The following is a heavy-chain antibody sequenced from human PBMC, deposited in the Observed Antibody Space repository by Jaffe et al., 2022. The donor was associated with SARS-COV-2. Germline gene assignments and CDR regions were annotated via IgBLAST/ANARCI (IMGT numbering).Heavy chain of an antibody. D-gene: IGHD3-22*01. CDR2: IYWDDDK. J-gene: IGHJ4*02. Sequence: QITLKESGPTLVKPTQTLTLTCTFSGFSLSTSGVGVGWIRQPPGKALEWLALIYWDDDKRYSPSLKSRLTITKDTSKNQVVLTMTNMDPVDTATYYCAHRYYDSSGYARYFDYWGQGTLVTVSS. CDR3: AHRYYDSSGYARYFDY. CDR1: GFSLSTSGVG. V-gene: IGHV2-5*02.